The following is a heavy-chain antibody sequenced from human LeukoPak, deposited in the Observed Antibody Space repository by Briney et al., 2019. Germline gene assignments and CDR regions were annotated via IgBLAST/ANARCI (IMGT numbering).Heavy chain of an antibody. CDR2: ISGSGGST. CDR1: GFTFNSYW. Sequence: GGSLRLSCAASGFTFNSYWMSWVRQAPGKGLEWVSAISGSGGSTYYADSVKGRFTISRDNSKNTLYLQMNSLRAEDTAVYYCAKDLWGSSSWYNAFDIWGQGTMVTVSS. V-gene: IGHV3-23*01. CDR3: AKDLWGSSSWYNAFDI. D-gene: IGHD6-13*01. J-gene: IGHJ3*02.